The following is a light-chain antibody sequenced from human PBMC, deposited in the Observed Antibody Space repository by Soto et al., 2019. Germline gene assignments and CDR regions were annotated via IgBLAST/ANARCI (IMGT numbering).Light chain of an antibody. CDR1: SSDIGSYYL. Sequence: QSALAQPASVSGSPGQSITISCSGTSSDIGSYYLVSWYQQHPGKAPKLIIYEVNKRPSGVSNRFSGSKSGNTASLTISGLQIDDEADYYCCSYAGSPTFAVFGGGTKLTVL. CDR2: EVN. V-gene: IGLV2-23*02. CDR3: CSYAGSPTFAV. J-gene: IGLJ2*01.